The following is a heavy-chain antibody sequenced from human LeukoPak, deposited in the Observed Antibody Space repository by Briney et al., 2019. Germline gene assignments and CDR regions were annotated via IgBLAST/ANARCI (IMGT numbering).Heavy chain of an antibody. D-gene: IGHD1-26*01. V-gene: IGHV4-39*01. CDR2: IYYSGST. CDR1: GGSISSSSYY. CDR3: ARHVPHTRWELPPFGY. J-gene: IGHJ4*02. Sequence: PSETLSLTCTVSGGSISSSSYYWGWIRQPPGKGLEWIGSIYYSGSTYYNPSLKSRVTISVDTSKNQFSLKLSSVTAADTAVYYCARHVPHTRWELPPFGYWGQGTLVTVSS.